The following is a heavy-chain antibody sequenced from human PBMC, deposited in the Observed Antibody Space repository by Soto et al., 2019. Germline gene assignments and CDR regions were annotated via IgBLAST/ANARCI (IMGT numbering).Heavy chain of an antibody. J-gene: IGHJ6*02. CDR3: ARAPPHCSSTSCYRSHYGMDV. CDR1: GFTFCDYT. V-gene: IGHV3-23*01. D-gene: IGHD2-2*01. CDR2: LSGSSLNT. Sequence: PGGSLRLSCEASGFTFCDYTMRWGRHGPGRGLERVSALSGSSLNTYYADSVKGRFTISRDNSKNTMYLEMNSLRAEDTAVYYCARAPPHCSSTSCYRSHYGMDVWGQGTTVTVSS.